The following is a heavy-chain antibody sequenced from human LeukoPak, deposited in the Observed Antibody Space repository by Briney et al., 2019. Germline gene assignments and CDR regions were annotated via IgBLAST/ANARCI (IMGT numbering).Heavy chain of an antibody. Sequence: SQTLSLTCTVSGGSISSGGYYWSWIRQHPGKGLEWFGYIYYSRSTYYHPSLKSRVTISVDTSKNQFSLKLSSVTAADTAVYYCARGLLHDYGRDYFDYWGQGTLVTVSS. CDR1: GGSISSGGYY. V-gene: IGHV4-31*03. D-gene: IGHD4-17*01. CDR3: ARGLLHDYGRDYFDY. J-gene: IGHJ4*02. CDR2: IYYSRST.